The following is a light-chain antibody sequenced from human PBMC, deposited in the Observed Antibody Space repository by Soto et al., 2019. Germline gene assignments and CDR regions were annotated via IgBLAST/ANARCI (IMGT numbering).Light chain of an antibody. J-gene: IGKJ2*01. V-gene: IGKV1-39*01. CDR3: QQSYSTPYT. Sequence: DIQMTQSPSSLSASVGERVTITCRASQNISSYLNWYQQKPAKAPKLLIYAASSLESGVPSRFSGRGSWTDFTLTISSLQPEYFATYYCQQSYSTPYTFSQGTKLEIK. CDR2: AAS. CDR1: QNISSY.